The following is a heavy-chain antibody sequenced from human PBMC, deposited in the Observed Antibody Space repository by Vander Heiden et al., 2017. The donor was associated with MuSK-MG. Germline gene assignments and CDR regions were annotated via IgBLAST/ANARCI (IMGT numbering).Heavy chain of an antibody. D-gene: IGHD4-17*01. V-gene: IGHV1-2*02. Sequence: QVQLVQSGAEVKKPGASVKVSCKASGYTCTGYYMHWVRQAPGQGLDWMGWINPNSGGTNYAQKFQGRVTMTRDTSISTAYMELSRLRSDDTAVYYCARPSTVVTPGGYYYYYGMDVWGQGTTVTVSS. CDR1: GYTCTGYY. CDR3: ARPSTVVTPGGYYYYYGMDV. J-gene: IGHJ6*02. CDR2: INPNSGGT.